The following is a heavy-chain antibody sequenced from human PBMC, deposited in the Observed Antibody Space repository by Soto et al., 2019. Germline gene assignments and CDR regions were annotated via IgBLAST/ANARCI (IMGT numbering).Heavy chain of an antibody. J-gene: IGHJ1*01. V-gene: IGHV1-69*02. CDR1: GYTFSSYT. CDR3: ATSSRRRLNAEYSQH. D-gene: IGHD6-13*01. Sequence: ASVKVSCKASGYTFSSYTISWVRQAPGQGLEWMGRIIPILGIANYAQKFQGRVTITADKSTSTAYMELSSLRSEDTAVYYCATSSRRRLNAEYSQHWGQGTLVTVSS. CDR2: IIPILGIA.